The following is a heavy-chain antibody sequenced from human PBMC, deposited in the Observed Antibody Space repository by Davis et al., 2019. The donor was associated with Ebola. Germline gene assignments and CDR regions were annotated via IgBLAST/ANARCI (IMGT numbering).Heavy chain of an antibody. CDR1: GFTFSSYA. D-gene: IGHD2-15*01. CDR2: ISSNGGST. CDR3: ARADEGSGGSWMDY. J-gene: IGHJ4*02. V-gene: IGHV3-64*02. Sequence: PGGSLRLSCAASGFTFSSYAMHWVRQAPGKGLEYVSAISSNGGSTYYADSVKGRFTISRDNSKNTLYLQMGSLRAEDMAVYYCARADEGSGGSWMDYWGQGTLVTVSS.